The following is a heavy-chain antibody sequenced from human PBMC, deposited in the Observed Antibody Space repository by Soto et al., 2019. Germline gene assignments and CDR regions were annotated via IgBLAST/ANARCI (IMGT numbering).Heavy chain of an antibody. CDR2: ISGSGGST. D-gene: IGHD2-8*01. Sequence: EVPRLESGGGLVQPGGSLRLSCAASGFTFSSYAMSWVRQAPGKGLEWVSVISGSGGSTYYADSVKGRFTISRDNSRNTMHPQMHTLGAEETAVYYCAKRGVGHYVDYWGQGARVTVSS. CDR1: GFTFSSYA. J-gene: IGHJ4*02. CDR3: AKRGVGHYVDY. V-gene: IGHV3-23*01.